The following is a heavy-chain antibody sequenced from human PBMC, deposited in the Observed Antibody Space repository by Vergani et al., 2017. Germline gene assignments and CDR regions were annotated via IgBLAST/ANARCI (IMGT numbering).Heavy chain of an antibody. D-gene: IGHD5-12*01. J-gene: IGHJ4*02. V-gene: IGHV3-11*06. CDR1: GFTFSDYY. CDR2: ISSSSSYT. Sequence: QVQLVESGGGLVKPGGSLRLSCAASGFTFSDYYMSWIRQAPGKGLEWVSYISSSSSYTNYADTVKGRFTISRDNAKNSLYLQMNSLRAEDTAVYYCARANVATIREQSWYYFDYWGQGTLVTVSS. CDR3: ARANVATIREQSWYYFDY.